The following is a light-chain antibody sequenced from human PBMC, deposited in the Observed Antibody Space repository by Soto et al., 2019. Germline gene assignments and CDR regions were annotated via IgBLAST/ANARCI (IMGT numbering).Light chain of an antibody. CDR2: GAS. V-gene: IGKV3-20*01. Sequence: EIMLTQSPGTLSFSPGERATLSCRASQSVSSTNLAWYQQKPGQAPRLLIYGASSRATGIPDRFSGSGSGTDFTLTISRLEPEDFVVYYCQQYGSSPLLTFGGGTKVEIK. CDR3: QQYGSSPLLT. CDR1: QSVSSTN. J-gene: IGKJ4*01.